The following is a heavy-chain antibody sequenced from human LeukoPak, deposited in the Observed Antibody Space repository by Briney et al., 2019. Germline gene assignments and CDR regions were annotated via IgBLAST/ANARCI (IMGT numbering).Heavy chain of an antibody. Sequence: GGSLRLSYAASGFTVSSNYMSWVRQAPGKGLEWVSVIYSGGSTYYADSVKGRFTISRDNSKNTQYLQMNSLRAEDTAVHYCARVQQIAFDYWGQGTLVTVSS. D-gene: IGHD2-21*01. CDR2: IYSGGST. CDR3: ARVQQIAFDY. V-gene: IGHV3-53*01. J-gene: IGHJ4*02. CDR1: GFTVSSNY.